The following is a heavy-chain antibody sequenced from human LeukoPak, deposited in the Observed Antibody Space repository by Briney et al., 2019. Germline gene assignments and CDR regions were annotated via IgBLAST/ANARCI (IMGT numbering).Heavy chain of an antibody. J-gene: IGHJ6*03. CDR3: VREEGGTYWFEDLYLHYFYIDV. Sequence: PGGSLRLSCEASGFTFNTYSMNWARQAPGKGLEWVSSIDSSGGYMFYADSVKGRFIISRDNAKNSLYLQMNSLRAEDTAVYYCVREEGGTYWFEDLYLHYFYIDVWGKGTTVTASS. V-gene: IGHV3-21*01. CDR1: GFTFNTYS. CDR2: IDSSGGYM. D-gene: IGHD2-21*01.